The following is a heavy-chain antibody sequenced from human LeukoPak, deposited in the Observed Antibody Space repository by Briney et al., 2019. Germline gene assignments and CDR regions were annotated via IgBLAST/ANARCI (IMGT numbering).Heavy chain of an antibody. CDR2: IYYSGST. D-gene: IGHD3-9*01. Sequence: PSETLSLTCTASGGSISSSSYYWGWIRQPPGKGLEWIGSIYYSGSTYYNPSLKSRVTISVDTSKNQFSLKLSSVTAADTAVYYCARLRLLRYFDWLSYYFDYWGQGTLVTVSS. J-gene: IGHJ4*02. CDR1: GGSISSSSYY. V-gene: IGHV4-39*01. CDR3: ARLRLLRYFDWLSYYFDY.